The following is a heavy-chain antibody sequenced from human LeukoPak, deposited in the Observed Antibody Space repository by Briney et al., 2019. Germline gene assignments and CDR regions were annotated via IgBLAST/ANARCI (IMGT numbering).Heavy chain of an antibody. CDR2: ISTSSTYI. D-gene: IGHD1-26*01. Sequence: PGGSLRLSCAASGFTFSRNNMNWVRQAPGKGLEWVPSISTSSTYIYYADSVKGRFTISRDNAKNSLSLQMNSLRAEDTAVYYCARMSGSGSYFDYWGQGTLVTVSS. V-gene: IGHV3-21*01. CDR1: GFTFSRNN. CDR3: ARMSGSGSYFDY. J-gene: IGHJ4*02.